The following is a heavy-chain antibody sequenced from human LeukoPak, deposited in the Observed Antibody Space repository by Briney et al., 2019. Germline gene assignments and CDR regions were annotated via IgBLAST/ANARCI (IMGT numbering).Heavy chain of an antibody. D-gene: IGHD2-15*01. Sequence: GESLRLSCLGTGFSFSSHAMGWVRQALGKGLEWVSGMSGYDGSTYYADSVKGRFTISRDDSKNTLYLQMNSLRVEDTAVYYCAKDRGRTWVQVANWGQGTQVTVSS. V-gene: IGHV3-23*01. CDR3: AKDRGRTWVQVAN. CDR1: GFSFSSHA. J-gene: IGHJ4*02. CDR2: MSGYDGST.